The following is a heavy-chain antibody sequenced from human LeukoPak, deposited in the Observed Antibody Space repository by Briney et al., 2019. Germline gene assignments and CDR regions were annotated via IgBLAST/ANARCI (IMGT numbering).Heavy chain of an antibody. D-gene: IGHD1-26*01. Sequence: PGGSLRLSCAASGFTFSSYWMHWVRQAPGKGLVWVSRINSDGSSTSYAESVKGRFTISRDNAKNTLYLQMDSLRDEDTAMYYCARGTGSYYSLGYWGQGTLVTVPS. J-gene: IGHJ4*02. V-gene: IGHV3-74*01. CDR1: GFTFSSYW. CDR3: ARGTGSYYSLGY. CDR2: INSDGSST.